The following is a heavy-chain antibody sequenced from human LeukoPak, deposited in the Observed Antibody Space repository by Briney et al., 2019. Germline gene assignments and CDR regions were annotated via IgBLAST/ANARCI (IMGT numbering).Heavy chain of an antibody. CDR2: TYYKSKWKN. Sequence: SQTLSLTCAISGDSVSSNSVAWNWIRQSPSRGLEWLGRTYYKSKWKNDYAVSVKSRIIINPDTSTNLFSLQLKSVTPEDSAISSCARTTGSPFDYWGQGTLVTVSS. D-gene: IGHD1-26*01. CDR1: GDSVSSNSVA. V-gene: IGHV6-1*01. CDR3: ARTTGSPFDY. J-gene: IGHJ4*02.